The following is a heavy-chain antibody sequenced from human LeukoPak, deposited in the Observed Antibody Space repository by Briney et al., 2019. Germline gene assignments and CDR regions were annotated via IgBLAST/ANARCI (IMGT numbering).Heavy chain of an antibody. CDR2: ISGSGGVT. Sequence: GGSLRLSCAASGYTFSSYAMSWVRQAPGRGPEWVSDISGSGGVTHYADSVKGRFSISRDNSKNTLHLQMSSLRAEDTAVYYCAKGPLTEVAGTTWDYWGQGTLVTVSS. CDR1: GYTFSSYA. J-gene: IGHJ4*02. CDR3: AKGPLTEVAGTTWDY. V-gene: IGHV3-23*01. D-gene: IGHD6-19*01.